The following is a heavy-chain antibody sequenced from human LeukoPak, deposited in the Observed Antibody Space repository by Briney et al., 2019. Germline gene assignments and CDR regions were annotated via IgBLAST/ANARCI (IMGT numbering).Heavy chain of an antibody. J-gene: IGHJ4*02. V-gene: IGHV4-4*07. CDR3: ARDMSYAFFDY. Sequence: PSETLSLTCTVSVGSISSYYWSWIRQPAGKGLEWIGRIYTSGSTNYNPSLKSQVTMSIDTSKNHFSLKLSSVTAADTAVYYCARDMSYAFFDYWGQGTLVTVSS. D-gene: IGHD1-26*01. CDR1: VGSISSYY. CDR2: IYTSGST.